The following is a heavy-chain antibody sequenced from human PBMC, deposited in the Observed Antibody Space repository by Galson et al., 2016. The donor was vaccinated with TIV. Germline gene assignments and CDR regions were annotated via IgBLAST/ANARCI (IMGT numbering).Heavy chain of an antibody. CDR1: GYIFTTYY. Sequence: SVKVSCKASGYIFTTYYIHWVRQAPGQGLEWMGMLNPSGVTTSYAEKFQDRVTMSMDTSASTAYMELSSMGSEDTAVYYCARDRGGTGDFDKWGQGTLVTVSS. V-gene: IGHV1-46*01. D-gene: IGHD7-27*01. J-gene: IGHJ4*02. CDR2: LNPSGVTT. CDR3: ARDRGGTGDFDK.